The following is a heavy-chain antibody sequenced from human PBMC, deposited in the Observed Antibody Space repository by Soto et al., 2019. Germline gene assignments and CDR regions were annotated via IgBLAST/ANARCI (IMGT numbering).Heavy chain of an antibody. CDR2: INAGNGNT. Sequence: ASVKVSCKASGYTFTSCGIHWVRQAPGERLEWTGWINAGNGNTKYSEKFQGRVTITRDTSASTAYLELSSLRSEDTAVYYCARDPNDSSAYYHHYYYGMDVWGQGTTVTVSS. CDR3: ARDPNDSSAYYHHYYYGMDV. CDR1: GYTFTSCG. J-gene: IGHJ6*02. V-gene: IGHV1-3*01. D-gene: IGHD3-22*01.